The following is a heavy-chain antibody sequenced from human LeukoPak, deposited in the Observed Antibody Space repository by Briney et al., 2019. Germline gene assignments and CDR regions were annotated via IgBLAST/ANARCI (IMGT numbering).Heavy chain of an antibody. V-gene: IGHV5-51*01. D-gene: IGHD2-2*01. CDR1: GFTFTTSW. CDR3: ARRGYCSSTSCPLDY. Sequence: GESLKISCQGSGFTFTTSWIGWVRQMPGKGLEWMGIIYPGDSDTRYSPSFQGQVTISADKSISTAYLQWSSLKASDTAMYYCARRGYCSSTSCPLDYWGQGTLVTVSS. CDR2: IYPGDSDT. J-gene: IGHJ4*02.